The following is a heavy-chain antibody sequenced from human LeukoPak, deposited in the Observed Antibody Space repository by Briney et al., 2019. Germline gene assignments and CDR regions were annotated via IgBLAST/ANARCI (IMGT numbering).Heavy chain of an antibody. CDR3: ARGSPPRRNYDSRGYYSYYFDY. D-gene: IGHD3-22*01. J-gene: IGHJ4*02. CDR2: IIPIFGTA. V-gene: IGHV1-69*05. Sequence: SVKVSCKASGSTFSRFAMSWVRRAPRQGLEWMGGIIPIFGTANYAQRFQGRVTMTTDTSTSTVYMELRSLRSDDTAVYYCARGSPPRRNYDSRGYYSYYFDYWGQGTLVTVSS. CDR1: GSTFSRFA.